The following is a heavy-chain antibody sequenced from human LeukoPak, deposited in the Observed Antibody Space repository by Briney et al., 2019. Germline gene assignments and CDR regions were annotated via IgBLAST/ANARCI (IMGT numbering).Heavy chain of an antibody. V-gene: IGHV3-30*03. Sequence: GGSLRLSCAASGLPFSSYGMHWVRQAPGKGLGWVAVISHEGSSQYYADSVKGRFTISRDNSKNMVYLQMNSLRAEDTAVYYCARTREQWQVLDYWAREPWSPSPQ. D-gene: IGHD6-19*01. CDR1: GLPFSSYG. J-gene: IGHJ4*02. CDR2: ISHEGSSQ. CDR3: ARTREQWQVLDY.